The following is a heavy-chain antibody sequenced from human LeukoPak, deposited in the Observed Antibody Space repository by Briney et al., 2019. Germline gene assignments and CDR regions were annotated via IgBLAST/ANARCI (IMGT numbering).Heavy chain of an antibody. V-gene: IGHV4-59*01. CDR2: VFYSGST. J-gene: IGHJ5*02. Sequence: PSETLSLTCTVSGGSISSYYWSWIWQPPGKGLEWIGHVFYSGSTNYNPSFKSRVTTSVDTSKNQISLKLSSVTAADTAVYYCARDRIAAAGRGNWFDPWGQGTLVTVSP. CDR3: ARDRIAAAGRGNWFDP. CDR1: GGSISSYY. D-gene: IGHD6-13*01.